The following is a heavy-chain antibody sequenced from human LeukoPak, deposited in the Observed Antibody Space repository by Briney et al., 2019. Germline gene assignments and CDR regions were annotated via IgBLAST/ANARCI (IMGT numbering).Heavy chain of an antibody. Sequence: PGRSLRLSCAASGSTFSSYAMHWVRQAPGKGLEWVAVISYDGSNKYYADSVKGRFTISRDNSKNTLYLQMNSLRAEDTAVYYCARDGYCSSTSCYGGMDVWGKGTTVTVSS. CDR1: GSTFSSYA. CDR2: ISYDGSNK. CDR3: ARDGYCSSTSCYGGMDV. J-gene: IGHJ6*04. D-gene: IGHD2-2*03. V-gene: IGHV3-30*04.